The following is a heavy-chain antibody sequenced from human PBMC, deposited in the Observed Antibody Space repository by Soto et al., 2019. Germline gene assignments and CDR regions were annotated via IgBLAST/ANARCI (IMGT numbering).Heavy chain of an antibody. CDR2: IYWDDAK. D-gene: IGHD3-9*01. CDR1: GISLTNSGVG. CDR3: AQMDFDLCGMDV. J-gene: IGHJ6*02. Sequence: QITLTESGPTLVKPTQTLTLTCTFSGISLTNSGVGVSWIRQPPGKALEWLAVIYWDDAKHFSPSQKSRLTITKDTSKNQVVLTMTNMDSVDTATYFCAQMDFDLCGMDVWGQGTTVMVSS. V-gene: IGHV2-5*02.